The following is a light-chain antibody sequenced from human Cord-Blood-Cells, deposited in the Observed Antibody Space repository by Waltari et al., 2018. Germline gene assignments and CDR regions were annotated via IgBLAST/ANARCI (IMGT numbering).Light chain of an antibody. CDR3: QQSYSTPRT. J-gene: IGKJ3*01. Sequence: DIHMSQSPSSLSTSVGSRVTITCRPSQSISSYLNWYQQKPGKAPKLLIYAASSLQSGVPSRFSGSGSGTDFTITISSLQPEDFATYYCQQSYSTPRTFGPGTKVDIK. V-gene: IGKV1-39*01. CDR1: QSISSY. CDR2: AAS.